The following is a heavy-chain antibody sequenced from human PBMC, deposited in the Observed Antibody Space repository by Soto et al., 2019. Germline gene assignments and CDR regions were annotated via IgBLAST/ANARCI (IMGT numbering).Heavy chain of an antibody. J-gene: IGHJ6*02. CDR1: GYTFTSYD. CDR3: ARAPCSGGSCYSVNYSYGMDV. Sequence: QVQLVQSGAEVKKPGASVKVSCKASGYTFTSYDINWVRQATAQGLEWMGWMNPNSGNTGYAQKFQGRVTMTRNTSISTAYMELSSLRSEDTSVYYCARAPCSGGSCYSVNYSYGMDVWGQGTTVTVSS. V-gene: IGHV1-8*01. CDR2: MNPNSGNT. D-gene: IGHD2-15*01.